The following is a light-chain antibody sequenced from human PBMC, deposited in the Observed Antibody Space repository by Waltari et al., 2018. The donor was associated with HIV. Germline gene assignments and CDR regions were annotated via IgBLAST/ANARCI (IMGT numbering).Light chain of an antibody. V-gene: IGKV4-1*01. J-gene: IGKJ1*01. CDR1: QSVLYNSNNKNY. CDR2: WAS. Sequence: DIVMTPSPDSLAVSLGERAPTYSKSRQSVLYNSNNKNYLAWYQQKPGQPPTLLIYWASTRESGVPDRFSGSGSGTDFTLTISSLQAEDVALYYCQQYYSTPWTFGQGTKVEIK. CDR3: QQYYSTPWT.